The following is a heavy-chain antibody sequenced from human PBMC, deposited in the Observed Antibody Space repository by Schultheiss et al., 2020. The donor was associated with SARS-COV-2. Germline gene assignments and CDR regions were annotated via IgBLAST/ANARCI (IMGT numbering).Heavy chain of an antibody. CDR1: GGSISSSSYY. CDR3: ARDPEGIAAAGTAY. Sequence: GSLRLSCTVSGGSISSSSYYWGWIRQPPGKGLEWIGSIYYSGSTYYNPSLKSRVTISVDTSKNQFSLKLSSVTAADTAVYYCARDPEGIAAAGTAYWGQGTLVTVSS. D-gene: IGHD6-13*01. CDR2: IYYSGST. J-gene: IGHJ4*02. V-gene: IGHV4-39*02.